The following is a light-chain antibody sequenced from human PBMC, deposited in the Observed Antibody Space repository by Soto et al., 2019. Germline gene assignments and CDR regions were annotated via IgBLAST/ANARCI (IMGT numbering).Light chain of an antibody. Sequence: QSVLTQPPSASGTPGQRVTISCSGSSSNIGSTTVNWYQQLPGTAPKLLIYSNNQRPSGVPDRFSGSKSGTSASLAISGRQSEDEAHYYCATWDDSLNDVLFGGGTKLTVL. J-gene: IGLJ2*01. CDR1: SSNIGSTT. CDR2: SNN. V-gene: IGLV1-44*01. CDR3: ATWDDSLNDVL.